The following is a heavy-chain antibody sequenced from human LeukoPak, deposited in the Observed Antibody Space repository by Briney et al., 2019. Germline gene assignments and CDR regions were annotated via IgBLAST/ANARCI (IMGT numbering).Heavy chain of an antibody. V-gene: IGHV3-64D*06. Sequence: WWTLRLSRSRSGFSFSSFAMYWVRQVPGKGLEYVSSISSDGDGTKYADSMKGRFTISRENSKNTLFLEMSSLRPDDSAVYYCVKSGVAVYGIGHFDYWGEGPLVTVSS. J-gene: IGHJ4*02. CDR3: VKSGVAVYGIGHFDY. CDR1: GFSFSSFA. D-gene: IGHD2-8*01. CDR2: ISSDGDGT.